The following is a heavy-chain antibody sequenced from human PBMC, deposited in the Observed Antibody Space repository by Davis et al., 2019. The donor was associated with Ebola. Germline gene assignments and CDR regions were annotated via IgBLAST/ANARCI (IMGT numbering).Heavy chain of an antibody. CDR2: INHSGST. J-gene: IGHJ4*02. Sequence: MPSETLSLTCAVYGGSFSGYYWNWIRQPPGKGLEWIGEINHSGSTNYNPSLKSRVTISVDTSKNQFSLKLNSVTAADTAVYYCARIAAAGPYYFDYWGQGTLVTVSS. V-gene: IGHV4-34*01. CDR3: ARIAAAGPYYFDY. D-gene: IGHD6-13*01. CDR1: GGSFSGYY.